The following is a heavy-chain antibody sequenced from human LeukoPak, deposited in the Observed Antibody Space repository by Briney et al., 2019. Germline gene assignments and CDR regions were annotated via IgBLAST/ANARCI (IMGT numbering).Heavy chain of an antibody. D-gene: IGHD3-10*01. J-gene: IGHJ6*04. Sequence: GASVKVSCKASGYTFTSYGISWVRQAPGQGLEWMGWISAYNGNTNYAQKLQGRVTMTTDTSTSTAYMELRSLRSDDTAVYYCARDTYYYGPGSLGMDVWGKGTTVTVSS. CDR3: ARDTYYYGPGSLGMDV. CDR2: ISAYNGNT. V-gene: IGHV1-18*04. CDR1: GYTFTSYG.